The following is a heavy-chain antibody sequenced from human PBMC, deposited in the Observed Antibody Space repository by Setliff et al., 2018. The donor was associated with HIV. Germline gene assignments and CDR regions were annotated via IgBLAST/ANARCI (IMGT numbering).Heavy chain of an antibody. CDR2: IHTSDTT. CDR1: GVSTSIHY. Sequence: SETLSLTCTVSGVSTSIHYWVWIRQPAGRGLEWIGRIHTSDTTNYNPSLKSRVTISVDTSKNQFSLKLSSVTAADTAVYYCARLDCSSSSGFVDYWGQGTPVTVSS. CDR3: ARLDCSSSSGFVDY. J-gene: IGHJ4*02. V-gene: IGHV4-4*07. D-gene: IGHD2-2*01.